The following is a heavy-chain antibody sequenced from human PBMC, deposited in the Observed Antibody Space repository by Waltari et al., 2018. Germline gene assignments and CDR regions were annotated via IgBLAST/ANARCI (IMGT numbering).Heavy chain of an antibody. CDR1: GGTFSSYT. CDR3: AREAGADGAHFDY. D-gene: IGHD3-10*01. V-gene: IGHV1-69*08. Sequence: QVQLVQSGAEVKKPGSSVKVSCKASGGTFSSYTISWVRQAPGQGLEWMGRIIPILGIANYAQKFQGRVTITADKATSTAYMELSSLRSEDTAVYYCAREAGADGAHFDYWGQGTLVTVSS. J-gene: IGHJ4*02. CDR2: IIPILGIA.